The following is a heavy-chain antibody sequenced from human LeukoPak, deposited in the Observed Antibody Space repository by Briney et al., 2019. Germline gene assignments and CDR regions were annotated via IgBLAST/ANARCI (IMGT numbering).Heavy chain of an antibody. CDR2: INHSGST. D-gene: IGHD1-1*01. Sequence: PSETLSLICAVYGGSFSGYYWSWIRQPPGKGLEWIGEINHSGSTNYNPSLKSRVTISVDTSKNQFSLKLSSVTAADTAVYYCARGRVRARAFDIWGQGTMVTVSS. V-gene: IGHV4-34*01. J-gene: IGHJ3*02. CDR1: GGSFSGYY. CDR3: ARGRVRARAFDI.